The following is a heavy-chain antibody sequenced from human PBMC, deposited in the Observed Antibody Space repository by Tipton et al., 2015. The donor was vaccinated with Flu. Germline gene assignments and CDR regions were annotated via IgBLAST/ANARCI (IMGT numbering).Heavy chain of an antibody. V-gene: IGHV4-34*01. D-gene: IGHD6-13*01. CDR1: GGSFSGYY. CDR2: INHSGST. CDR3: ASQYSSSWYAAFDI. J-gene: IGHJ3*02. Sequence: TLSLTCAVYGGSFSGYYWSWIRQPPGKGLEWIGEINHSGSTNYNPSLKSRVTISVDTSKNQFSLKLSSVTVADTAVYYCASQYSSSWYAAFDIWGQGTMVTVSS.